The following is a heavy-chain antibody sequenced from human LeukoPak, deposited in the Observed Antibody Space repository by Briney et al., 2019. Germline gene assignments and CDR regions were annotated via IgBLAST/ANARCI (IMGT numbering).Heavy chain of an antibody. V-gene: IGHV4-30-2*01. J-gene: IGHJ4*02. Sequence: SPSQTLSLTCAVSGGSISSGGYSWSWIRQPPGKGLEWIGYIYHSGTTYYNPSLKSRVTMSVDTSQNQFSLKLSSVTAADTAVYYCAREGHHQDSVGYNWGQGTLVTVSS. CDR3: AREGHHQDSVGYN. CDR1: GGSISSGGYS. CDR2: IYHSGTT. D-gene: IGHD5-24*01.